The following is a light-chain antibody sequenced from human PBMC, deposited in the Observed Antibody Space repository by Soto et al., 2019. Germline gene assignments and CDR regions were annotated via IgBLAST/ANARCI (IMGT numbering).Light chain of an antibody. J-gene: IGKJ2*01. CDR1: QSVRGNY. CDR2: EAS. Sequence: FVLTQSPGTGSLSPGERATLSCRASQSVRGNYVAWYQQKRGQAPRVLIFEASKRATGTPDRFSGSGSGTDFTLSISRLEPEDFAVYYCQQYANSPFTFGQGTKVDIK. V-gene: IGKV3-20*01. CDR3: QQYANSPFT.